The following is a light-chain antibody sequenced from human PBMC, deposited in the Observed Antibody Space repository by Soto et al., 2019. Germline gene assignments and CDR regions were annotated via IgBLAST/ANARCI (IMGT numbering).Light chain of an antibody. CDR2: DAS. Sequence: EVVLTQSPATLSLSPGERATLSCRASQSIRYYLAWYQQKPGQAPTLLIYDASNRATGVPARFSGSGSGTDFTLTISSLEPEDFAVYYCQQRYDWPRTFGQGTKLEIK. CDR1: QSIRYY. CDR3: QQRYDWPRT. V-gene: IGKV3-11*01. J-gene: IGKJ2*01.